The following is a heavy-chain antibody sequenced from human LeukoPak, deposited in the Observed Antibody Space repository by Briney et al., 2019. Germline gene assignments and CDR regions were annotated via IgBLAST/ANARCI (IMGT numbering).Heavy chain of an antibody. Sequence: ASVKVSCKVSGYTLTELSMHWVRQAPGKGLGGMGGFDPEDGETIYAQKFQGRVTITADESTSTAYMELSSLRSEDTAVYYCALAAASYYYYYGMDVWGQGTTVTVSS. V-gene: IGHV1-24*01. D-gene: IGHD6-13*01. CDR1: GYTLTELS. CDR3: ALAAASYYYYYGMDV. J-gene: IGHJ6*02. CDR2: FDPEDGET.